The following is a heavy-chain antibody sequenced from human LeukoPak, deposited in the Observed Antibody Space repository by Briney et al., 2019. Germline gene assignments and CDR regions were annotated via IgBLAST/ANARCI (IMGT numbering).Heavy chain of an antibody. D-gene: IGHD2-15*01. CDR3: ARPHRWDIVVVAQDAFDI. CDR2: IIPIFGTA. V-gene: IGHV1-69*13. Sequence: GASVKVSCKASGGTFSSYAISWVRQAPGQGLEWMGGIIPIFGTANYAQKFQGRVTITADESTSTAYMELSSLRSEDTAVYYCARPHRWDIVVVAQDAFDIWGQGTMVTVSS. CDR1: GGTFSSYA. J-gene: IGHJ3*02.